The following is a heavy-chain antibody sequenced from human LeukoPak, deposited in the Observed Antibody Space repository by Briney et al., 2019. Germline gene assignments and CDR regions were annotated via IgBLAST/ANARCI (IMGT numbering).Heavy chain of an antibody. CDR1: GFTFSNHG. Sequence: GGSLRLSCAASGFTFSNHGMHWVRQAPDKGLEWVAFLQNDGSDIHYADSVEGRFTISRDNSMNTLYLQMNSLRVEDTAVYYCATIPTYDFWSGYYPRPFYYWGQGTLVTVSS. D-gene: IGHD3-3*01. CDR3: ATIPTYDFWSGYYPRPFYY. J-gene: IGHJ4*02. CDR2: LQNDGSDI. V-gene: IGHV3-30*02.